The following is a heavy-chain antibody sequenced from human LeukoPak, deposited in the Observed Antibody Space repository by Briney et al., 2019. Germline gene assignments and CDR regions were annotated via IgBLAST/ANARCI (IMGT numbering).Heavy chain of an antibody. CDR1: GFTCHTRG. D-gene: IGHD7-27*01. Sequence: GGSLRLSCAASGFTCHTRGMYWVRQAPGKGLEWVSGISAGSDKTYYIDSVKGRFVISRDNSKNTVYLQLNTLRAEDTAVYYCAKVRDWGGFDYWGQGTLVIVSS. J-gene: IGHJ4*02. V-gene: IGHV3-23*01. CDR3: AKVRDWGGFDY. CDR2: ISAGSDKT.